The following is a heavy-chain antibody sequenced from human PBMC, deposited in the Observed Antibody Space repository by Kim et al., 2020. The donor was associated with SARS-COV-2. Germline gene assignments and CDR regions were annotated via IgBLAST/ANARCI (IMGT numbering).Heavy chain of an antibody. CDR3: AREDDYVWGSYRDREGSWFDP. V-gene: IGHV3-7*03. Sequence: GGSLRLSCAASGFTFSSYWMSWVRQAPGKGLEWVANIKQDGSEKYYVDSVKGRFTISRDNAKNSLYLQMNSLRAEDTAVYYCAREDDYVWGSYRDREGSWFDPWGQGTLVTVSS. CDR1: GFTFSSYW. J-gene: IGHJ5*02. D-gene: IGHD3-16*02. CDR2: IKQDGSEK.